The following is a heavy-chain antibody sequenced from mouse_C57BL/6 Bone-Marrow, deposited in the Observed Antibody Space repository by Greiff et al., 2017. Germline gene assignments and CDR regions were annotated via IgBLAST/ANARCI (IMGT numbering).Heavy chain of an antibody. CDR2: IYPGSGST. V-gene: IGHV1-55*01. CDR3: ASTVVAEDYFDY. CDR1: GYTFTSYW. D-gene: IGHD1-1*01. J-gene: IGHJ2*01. Sequence: QVQLQQPGAELVKPGASVKMSCKASGYTFTSYWITWVKQRPGQGLEWIGDIYPGSGSTNYNEKFKSKATLTVDTSSSTAYMQLSSLTSEDSAVYYCASTVVAEDYFDYWGQGTTLTVSS.